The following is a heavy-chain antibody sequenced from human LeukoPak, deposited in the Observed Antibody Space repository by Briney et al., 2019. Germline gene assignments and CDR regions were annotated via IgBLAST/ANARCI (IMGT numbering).Heavy chain of an antibody. V-gene: IGHV3-23*01. Sequence: PGGSLRLSCAASGFTFSNFGISWVRQAPGKGLEWVSVISGNGGTTFYIDSVKGRFTISRDNSKNTLSLQMNSLRAEDTAVYYCAKGHLGSGYLYYFDNWGQGTLVTVSS. CDR2: ISGNGGTT. D-gene: IGHD3-3*01. CDR1: GFTFSNFG. J-gene: IGHJ4*02. CDR3: AKGHLGSGYLYYFDN.